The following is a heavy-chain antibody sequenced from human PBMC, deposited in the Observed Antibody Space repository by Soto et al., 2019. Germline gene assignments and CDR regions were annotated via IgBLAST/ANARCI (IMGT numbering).Heavy chain of an antibody. D-gene: IGHD3-10*01. CDR2: ITDTGGDS. Sequence: WGSLRLSCVASGFTFGSRAMSWVRQAPGEGLEWVSTITDTGGDSKSADSVRGRFAISRDNSRNTLYLQMSSLRAEDSAVYYCASGSKDSYPGSRIFDFWGRGTLVTVSS. CDR3: ASGSKDSYPGSRIFDF. CDR1: GFTFGSRA. V-gene: IGHV3-23*01. J-gene: IGHJ4*01.